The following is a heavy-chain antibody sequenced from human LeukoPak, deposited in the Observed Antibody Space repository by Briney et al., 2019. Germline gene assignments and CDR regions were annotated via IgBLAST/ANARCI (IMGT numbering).Heavy chain of an antibody. Sequence: QTLSLTCAISGDSLSSNNAAWNWIRQSPSRGLQWLGRTYFRSKWYTDYAVSLKSRITINPDASKNQFSPQLNSVTPEDTAVYYCARDRHFPYYFDYWGQGTLVTVSS. CDR2: TYFRSKWYT. D-gene: IGHD2/OR15-2a*01. CDR1: GDSLSSNNAA. J-gene: IGHJ4*02. CDR3: ARDRHFPYYFDY. V-gene: IGHV6-1*01.